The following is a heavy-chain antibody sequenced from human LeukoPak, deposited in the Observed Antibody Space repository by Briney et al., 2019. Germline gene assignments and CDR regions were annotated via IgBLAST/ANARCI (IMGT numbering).Heavy chain of an antibody. CDR1: GSSISSYY. Sequence: SETLSLTCTVSGSSISSYYWSWIRQPPGKGLEWIGYIYYSGSTNYNPSLKSRLTISVDTSKNQFSLKLSSVTAADTAVYYCARAGPYSSSWSPFDYWGQGTLVSVSS. D-gene: IGHD6-13*01. CDR2: IYYSGST. V-gene: IGHV4-59*01. CDR3: ARAGPYSSSWSPFDY. J-gene: IGHJ4*02.